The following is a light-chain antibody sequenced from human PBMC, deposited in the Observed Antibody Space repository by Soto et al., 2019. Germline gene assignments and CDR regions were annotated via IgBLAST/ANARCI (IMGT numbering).Light chain of an antibody. CDR2: GAS. Sequence: DIVMTQSPATLCVSPGERATLSCRASQTISSNLAWYQQKPGQTPRLLIYGASTRAAGIPARFSGSGSGTDFTLTITSLQSEDFAVYYCQQYNNWPPFTFGPGTKVDIK. J-gene: IGKJ3*01. V-gene: IGKV3-15*01. CDR1: QTISSN. CDR3: QQYNNWPPFT.